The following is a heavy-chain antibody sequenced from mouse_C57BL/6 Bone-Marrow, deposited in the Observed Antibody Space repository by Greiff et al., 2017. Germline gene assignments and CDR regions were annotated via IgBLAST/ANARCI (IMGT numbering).Heavy chain of an antibody. V-gene: IGHV1-50*01. Sequence: VQLQQPGAELVKPGASVKLSCKASGYTFTSYWMKWVKQRPGQGLEWIGEIDPSDSYTNYNHKFKGKATLTVDTSSSTAYMQLRSLTSEDSAVYYCANGADYYGSMYFDYWGQGTTLTVSS. D-gene: IGHD1-1*01. J-gene: IGHJ2*01. CDR2: IDPSDSYT. CDR1: GYTFTSYW. CDR3: ANGADYYGSMYFDY.